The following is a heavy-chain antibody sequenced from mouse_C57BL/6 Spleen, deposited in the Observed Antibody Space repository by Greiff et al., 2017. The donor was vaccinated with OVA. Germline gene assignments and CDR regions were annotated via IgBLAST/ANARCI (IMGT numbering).Heavy chain of an antibody. J-gene: IGHJ4*01. CDR2: IDPSDSYT. D-gene: IGHD2-5*01. V-gene: IGHV1-59*01. CDR1: GYTFTSYW. Sequence: VQLQQPGAELVRPGTSVKLSCKASGYTFTSYWMHWVKQRPGQGLEWIGVIDPSDSYTNYNQKFKGKATLTVDTSSSTAYMQLSSLTSEDSAVYYCARDYSNSYYAMDYWGQGTSVTVSS. CDR3: ARDYSNSYYAMDY.